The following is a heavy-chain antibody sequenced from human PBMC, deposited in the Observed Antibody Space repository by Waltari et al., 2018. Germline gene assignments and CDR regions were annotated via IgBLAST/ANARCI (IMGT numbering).Heavy chain of an antibody. CDR3: ARSTIFGVVDVVTAKVFDY. D-gene: IGHD3-3*01. J-gene: IGHJ4*02. CDR2: IIPIFGTA. Sequence: QAPGQGLEWMGGIIPIFGTANYAQKFQGRVTITADESTSTAYMELSSLRSEDTAVYYCARSTIFGVVDVVTAKVFDYWGQGTLVTVSS. V-gene: IGHV1-69*01.